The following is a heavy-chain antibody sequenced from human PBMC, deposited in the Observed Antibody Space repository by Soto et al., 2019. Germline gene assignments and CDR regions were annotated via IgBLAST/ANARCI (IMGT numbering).Heavy chain of an antibody. CDR3: AIQLGVGETRYGMDV. Sequence: GESVTISCKGYGYSFTSYWIRWVRQMPGIDLEWMGRIDPSDSYTNHSPSFQGHVTISADKSISTAYQQWSSLKASDTAMYYCAIQLGVGETRYGMDVWGQGTTVTVSS. D-gene: IGHD3-16*01. CDR1: GYSFTSYW. J-gene: IGHJ6*02. V-gene: IGHV5-10-1*01. CDR2: IDPSDSYT.